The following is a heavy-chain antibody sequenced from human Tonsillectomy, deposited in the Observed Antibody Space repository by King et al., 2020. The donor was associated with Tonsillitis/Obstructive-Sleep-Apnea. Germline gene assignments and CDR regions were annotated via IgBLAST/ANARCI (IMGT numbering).Heavy chain of an antibody. D-gene: IGHD3-3*01. CDR1: GFTLSNYV. J-gene: IGHJ6*02. V-gene: IGHV3-30*04. Sequence: VQLVESGGGVVQPGRSLRLSCAASGFTLSNYVMHWVRQAPGKGLEWVAVISYDGSNKYYADSVKGRFTISRDNSKNTLYLQMNSLRADDTAVYYCARCDVWIGQYKGEDYYYYAMDVWGQGTTVTVSS. CDR2: ISYDGSNK. CDR3: ARCDVWIGQYKGEDYYYYAMDV.